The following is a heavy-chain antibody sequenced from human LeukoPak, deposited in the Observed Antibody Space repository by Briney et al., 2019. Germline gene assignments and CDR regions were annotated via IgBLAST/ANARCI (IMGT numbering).Heavy chain of an antibody. CDR3: ARGYCSSGSCYVGWFDP. J-gene: IGHJ5*02. CDR2: IGPNSGGT. Sequence: ASVKVSRKASGHTFSDYYIHWVRQAPGQGLEWMGWIGPNSGGTNYAQKFQGRVTMTRDTSISTDYMELSRLRSDDTAVYYCARGYCSSGSCYVGWFDPWGQGTLVTVSS. V-gene: IGHV1-2*02. CDR1: GHTFSDYY. D-gene: IGHD2-2*01.